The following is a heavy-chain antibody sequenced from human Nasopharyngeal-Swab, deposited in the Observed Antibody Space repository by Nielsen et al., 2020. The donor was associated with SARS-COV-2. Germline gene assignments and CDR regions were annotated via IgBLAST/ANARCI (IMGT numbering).Heavy chain of an antibody. J-gene: IGHJ4*02. CDR2: IYWNDDK. Sequence: SGPTLVKPTQTLTLTCTFSGFSLSTSGVGVGWIRQPPGKALEWLALIYWNDDKRYSPSLKSRLTITKDTSKNQVVLTMTNMDPVDTATYYRAREYYDILTGYYSNTDYWGQGTLVTVSS. CDR1: GFSLSTSGVG. V-gene: IGHV2-5*01. D-gene: IGHD3-9*01. CDR3: AREYYDILTGYYSNTDY.